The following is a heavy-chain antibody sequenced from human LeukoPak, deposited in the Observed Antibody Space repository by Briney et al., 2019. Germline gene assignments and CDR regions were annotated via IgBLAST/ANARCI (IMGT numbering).Heavy chain of an antibody. CDR1: GGSISSGSYY. Sequence: SETLSLTCTVSGGSISSGSYYWSWIRQPAGQGLEWIGRIYTSGNTNYNPSLRGRATISMDTSKNQFSLKVNSVTAADTAVYYCARSGTYYNNWFDPWGQGTLVTVSS. CDR3: ARSGTYYNNWFDP. D-gene: IGHD3-10*01. V-gene: IGHV4-61*02. CDR2: IYTSGNT. J-gene: IGHJ5*02.